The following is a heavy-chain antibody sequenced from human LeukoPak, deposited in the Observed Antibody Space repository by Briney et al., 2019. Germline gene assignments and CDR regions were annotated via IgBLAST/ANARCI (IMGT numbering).Heavy chain of an antibody. D-gene: IGHD1-20*01. V-gene: IGHV3-21*01. CDR1: GFTFSSYS. CDR2: ISSSSSYI. Sequence: GGSLRLSCAASGFTFSSYSMDWVRQAPGKGLEWVSSISSSSSYIYYADSVKGRFTISRDNAKNSLYLQMNSLRAEDTAVYCCASGSNWNVFDYWGQGTLVTVSS. J-gene: IGHJ4*02. CDR3: ASGSNWNVFDY.